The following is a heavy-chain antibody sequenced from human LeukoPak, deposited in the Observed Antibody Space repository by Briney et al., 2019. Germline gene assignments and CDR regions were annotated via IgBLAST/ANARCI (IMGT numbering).Heavy chain of an antibody. D-gene: IGHD1-7*01. CDR1: GDSISNYY. J-gene: IGHJ5*02. Sequence: SETLSLTCTVSGDSISNYYWSWIRQPPGKGLEWIGYIYYSGSTYYNPSLKSRVTISVDTSKNQFSLKLSSVTAADTAVYYCAREEAGTRISRTRYNWFDPWGQGTLVTVSS. CDR2: IYYSGST. V-gene: IGHV4-30-4*01. CDR3: AREEAGTRISRTRYNWFDP.